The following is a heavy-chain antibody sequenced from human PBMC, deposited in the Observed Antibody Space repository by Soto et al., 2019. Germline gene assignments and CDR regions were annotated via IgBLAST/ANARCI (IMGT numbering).Heavy chain of an antibody. CDR3: ARLEFGIFGAY. D-gene: IGHD3-10*01. Sequence: QVQLQESGPGLVKPAGTLSLTCVVSGGSISTSTTWCSWFRHPPGEGLEWIGEIHHSGSANYEPYLKSRVTLSMDKAKNQFSLRLASVTAAETAVYYCARLEFGIFGAYWGQGPLLTVSS. CDR1: GGSISTSTTW. CDR2: IHHSGSA. J-gene: IGHJ4*02. V-gene: IGHV4-4*02.